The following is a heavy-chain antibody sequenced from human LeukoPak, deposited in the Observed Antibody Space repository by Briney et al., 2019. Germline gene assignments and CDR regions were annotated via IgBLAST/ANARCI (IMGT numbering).Heavy chain of an antibody. D-gene: IGHD2-8*01. CDR3: ARGYCTNAVCSLGPTQA. CDR1: DYSISSGYGYY. V-gene: IGHV4-39*07. CDR2: IYYSGST. Sequence: SETLSLTCTVSDYSISSGYGYYWGWIRQPPGKGLEWIGSIYYSGSTYYNPSLKSRVTISVDTSKNQFSLKLSSVTAADTAVYYCARGYCTNAVCSLGPTQAWGQGTLVTVSS. J-gene: IGHJ4*02.